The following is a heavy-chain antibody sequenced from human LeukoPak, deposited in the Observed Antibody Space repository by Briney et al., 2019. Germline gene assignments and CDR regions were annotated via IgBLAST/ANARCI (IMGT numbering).Heavy chain of an antibody. Sequence: GASVKVSCKASGYTFTVYFMHWVRQAPGQGLEWMGLMNPDNGGTHYAQEFQGRVTMTRDSSINTAYMELSRLTSDDTAVYYCATLGGHSLAAQNGFWGQGTLVTVSS. J-gene: IGHJ4*02. CDR3: ATLGGHSLAAQNGF. CDR1: GYTFTVYF. CDR2: MNPDNGGT. V-gene: IGHV1-2*02. D-gene: IGHD3-16*01.